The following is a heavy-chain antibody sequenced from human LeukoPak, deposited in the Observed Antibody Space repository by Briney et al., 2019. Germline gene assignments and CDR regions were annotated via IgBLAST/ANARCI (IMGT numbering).Heavy chain of an antibody. CDR2: TYSRSKWYN. CDR1: GDSVSINTAS. D-gene: IGHD2-2*02. V-gene: IGHV6-1*01. Sequence: SPTLSLTFAISGDSVSINTASWNWIRQSPSRGLEWLGRTYSRSKWYNEYAASMKSRITINSDTSKNQFSLQLNSVTPEDTAVYYCARATYHFDNWGQGTLVTVSS. CDR3: ARATYHFDN. J-gene: IGHJ4*02.